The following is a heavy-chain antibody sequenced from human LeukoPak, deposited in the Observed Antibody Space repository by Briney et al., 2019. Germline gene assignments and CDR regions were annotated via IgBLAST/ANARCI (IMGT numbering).Heavy chain of an antibody. D-gene: IGHD6-19*01. Sequence: GGSLRLSCAASGFTFSSYRMSWVRQAPGKGLEWVANIKQDGSEKYYVDSVKGRFTISRDNAKNSLYLQMNSLRAGDTAVYYCAYSGWYYEYWGQGTLVTVSS. CDR2: IKQDGSEK. J-gene: IGHJ4*02. CDR3: AYSGWYYEY. CDR1: GFTFSSYR. V-gene: IGHV3-7*01.